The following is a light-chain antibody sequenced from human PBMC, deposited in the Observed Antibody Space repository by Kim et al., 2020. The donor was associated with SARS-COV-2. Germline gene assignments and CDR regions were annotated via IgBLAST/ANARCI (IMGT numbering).Light chain of an antibody. CDR1: QAIRND. V-gene: IGKV1-6*01. J-gene: IGKJ4*01. CDR2: AAS. CDR3: LQDYIYPLT. Sequence: AVQMTQSPSSLSASVGDRVTITCRASQAIRNDLGWYQQKPGKAPKLLIYAASSLQSGVPSRFSGSGSGTDFTLTITSLQPEDFATYYCLQDYIYPLTFGGGTKVEI.